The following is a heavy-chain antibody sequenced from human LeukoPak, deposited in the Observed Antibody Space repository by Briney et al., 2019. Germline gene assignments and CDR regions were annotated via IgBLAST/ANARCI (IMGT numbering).Heavy chain of an antibody. D-gene: IGHD3-10*01. Sequence: SETLSLTCTVSGGSISSSSYYWGWIRQPPGKGLEWIGEVYHSGTANYNPSFKSRVTISVDKSKNQFSLTLNSVTAADTAVYYCASGDSGSPTPNIFHYWGPGTLVTVSS. CDR2: VYHSGTA. J-gene: IGHJ4*02. CDR3: ASGDSGSPTPNIFHY. CDR1: GGSISSSSYY. V-gene: IGHV4-39*07.